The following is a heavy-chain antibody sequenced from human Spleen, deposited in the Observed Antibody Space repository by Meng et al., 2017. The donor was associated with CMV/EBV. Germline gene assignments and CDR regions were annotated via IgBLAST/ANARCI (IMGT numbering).Heavy chain of an antibody. CDR3: ARSVPVNYDILTYYGMDV. Sequence: ASVKVSCKLSGDIVSEISMHWVRQATGQGLEWMGWMNPNSGNTGYAQKFQGRVTMTRNTSISTAYMELSSLRSEDTAVYYCARSVPVNYDILTYYGMDVWGQGTTVTVSS. V-gene: IGHV1-8*01. J-gene: IGHJ6*02. D-gene: IGHD3-9*01. CDR1: GDIVSEIS. CDR2: MNPNSGNT.